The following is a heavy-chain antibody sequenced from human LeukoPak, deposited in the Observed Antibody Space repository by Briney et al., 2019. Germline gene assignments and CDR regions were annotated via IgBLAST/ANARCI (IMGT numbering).Heavy chain of an antibody. CDR3: ARAASYGDYVSPPWDAFDI. Sequence: PSETLSLTCTVSGDSISSGSDCWSWIRQPAGNGLEWFGRIYTSGSTNYNPSLKSRVTISVDTSKNQFSLNLSSVTAADTAVYYCARAASYGDYVSPPWDAFDIWGQGTMVTVSS. J-gene: IGHJ3*02. CDR2: IYTSGST. D-gene: IGHD4-17*01. CDR1: GDSISSGSDC. V-gene: IGHV4-61*02.